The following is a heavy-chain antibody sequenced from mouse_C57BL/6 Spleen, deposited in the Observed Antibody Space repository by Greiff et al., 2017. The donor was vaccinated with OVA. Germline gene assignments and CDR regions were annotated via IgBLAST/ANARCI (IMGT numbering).Heavy chain of an antibody. CDR1: GYAFSSYW. V-gene: IGHV1-80*01. D-gene: IGHD1-1*01. Sequence: QVHVKQSGAELVKPGASVKISCKASGYAFSSYWMNWVKQRPGKGLEWIGQIYPGDGDTNYNGKFKGKATLTADKSSSTAYMQLSSLTSEDSAVYFGARGTTVVYWYIDVWGTGTTVTVSS. CDR2: IYPGDGDT. J-gene: IGHJ1*03. CDR3: ARGTTVVYWYIDV.